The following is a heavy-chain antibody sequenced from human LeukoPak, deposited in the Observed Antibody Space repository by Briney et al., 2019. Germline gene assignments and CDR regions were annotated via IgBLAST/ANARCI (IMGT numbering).Heavy chain of an antibody. J-gene: IGHJ3*02. D-gene: IGHD3-22*01. CDR2: ISHDGSNK. CDR1: GFTFSTYG. CDR3: AKDLSAGDSSGYFLIDAFDI. Sequence: GRSLRLSCAASGFTFSTYGMHWVRQAPGKGLEWVAVISHDGSNKYYADSVKGRFTISRDNSKNTLYLQMNSLRAEDTAVYYCAKDLSAGDSSGYFLIDAFDIWGQGTMVTVSS. V-gene: IGHV3-30*18.